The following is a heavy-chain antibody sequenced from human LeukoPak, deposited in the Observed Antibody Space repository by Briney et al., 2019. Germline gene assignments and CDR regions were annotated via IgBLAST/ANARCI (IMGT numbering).Heavy chain of an antibody. J-gene: IGHJ6*02. V-gene: IGHV3-23*01. Sequence: GGSLRLSCAASGFTFSSYAMSWVRQAPGKGLEWVSAISGSGGRTYYADSVKGRFTITRNNSNNTLYLQMNNLRAQDTAVYYCAKSSLLRHYYYYGMDVWGQGTTVTVSS. CDR3: AKSSLLRHYYYYGMDV. D-gene: IGHD2-15*01. CDR1: GFTFSSYA. CDR2: ISGSGGRT.